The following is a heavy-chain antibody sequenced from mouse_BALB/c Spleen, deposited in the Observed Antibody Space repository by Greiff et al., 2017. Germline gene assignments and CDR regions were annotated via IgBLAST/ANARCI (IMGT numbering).Heavy chain of an antibody. Sequence: EVQLMESGGGLVQPGGSLKLSCAASGFTFSSYGMSWVRQTPDKRLELVATINSNGGSTYYPDSVKGRFTISRDNAKNTLYLQMSSLKSEDTAMYYCARDWGTGSYWGQGTLVTVSA. V-gene: IGHV5-6-3*01. CDR2: INSNGGST. J-gene: IGHJ3*01. CDR1: GFTFSSYG. CDR3: ARDWGTGSY.